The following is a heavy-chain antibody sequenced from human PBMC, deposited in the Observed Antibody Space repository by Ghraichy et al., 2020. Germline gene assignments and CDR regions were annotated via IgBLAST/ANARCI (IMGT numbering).Heavy chain of an antibody. CDR1: GFTFSSYG. Sequence: GGSLRLSCAASGFTFSSYGMHWVRQAPGKGLEWVAVISYDGINKFYADSVKGRFTISRDNSKNTLYLQMNSLRAEDTAVYYCAKDQYYDFWSPSGYFAYWGQGTLVTVSS. D-gene: IGHD3-3*01. CDR3: AKDQYYDFWSPSGYFAY. J-gene: IGHJ4*02. V-gene: IGHV3-30*18. CDR2: ISYDGINK.